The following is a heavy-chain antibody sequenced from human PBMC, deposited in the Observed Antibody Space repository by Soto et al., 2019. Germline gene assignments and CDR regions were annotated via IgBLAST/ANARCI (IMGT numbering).Heavy chain of an antibody. CDR3: ARETPSVVVVAAVILGAFDI. CDR1: GYTFTSYG. J-gene: IGHJ3*02. V-gene: IGHV1-18*01. CDR2: ISAYNGNT. Sequence: QVQLVQSGAEVKKPGASVKVSCKASGYTFTSYGISWVRQAPGQGLEWMGWISAYNGNTNYAQKLQGRVTMTTDTSTSTAYMELRSLRSDDTAVYYCARETPSVVVVAAVILGAFDIWGQGTMVTVSS. D-gene: IGHD2-15*01.